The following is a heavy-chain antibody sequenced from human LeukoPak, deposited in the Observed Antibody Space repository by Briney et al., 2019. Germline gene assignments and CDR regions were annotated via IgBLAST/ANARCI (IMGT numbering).Heavy chain of an antibody. J-gene: IGHJ6*02. Sequence: ASVKVSCKASGYTFTSYYMHWVRQAPGQGLEWMGIINPSGGSTSYAQKFQGRVTMTRDTSTGTVYMELSSLRSEDTAVYYCATLLGTIDYYYYGMDVWGQGTTVTVSS. CDR2: INPSGGST. D-gene: IGHD3-16*01. V-gene: IGHV1-46*01. CDR3: ATLLGTIDYYYYGMDV. CDR1: GYTFTSYY.